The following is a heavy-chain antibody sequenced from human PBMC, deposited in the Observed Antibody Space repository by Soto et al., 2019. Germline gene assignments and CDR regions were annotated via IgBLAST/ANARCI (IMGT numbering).Heavy chain of an antibody. J-gene: IGHJ4*02. CDR3: ARGYYYDSSGYYD. Sequence: SETLSLTCRVSGGSVSSQTHFWSWIRQAPGKGLEWIGYVYYSGITNSNPSLKSRVTISADTSKNQVFLSLTSVTAADTAVYYCARGYYYDSSGYYDWGQGTLVTVSS. CDR2: VYYSGIT. V-gene: IGHV4-61*01. D-gene: IGHD3-22*01. CDR1: GGSVSSQTHF.